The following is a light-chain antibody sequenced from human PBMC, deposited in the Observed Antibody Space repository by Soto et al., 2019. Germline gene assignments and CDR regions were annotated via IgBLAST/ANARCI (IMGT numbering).Light chain of an antibody. CDR1: SSDVGGYNY. CDR3: SSYAGNKRV. V-gene: IGLV2-8*01. Sequence: QSALTQPPSASGSPGQSVTISCTGTSSDVGGYNYVSWYQQHPGKAPKLMIYEVSKRPSGLTDRFSGSKSGNTPSLTVSVLNAEDEADYYCSSYAGNKRVVGTGTKVTVL. J-gene: IGLJ1*01. CDR2: EVS.